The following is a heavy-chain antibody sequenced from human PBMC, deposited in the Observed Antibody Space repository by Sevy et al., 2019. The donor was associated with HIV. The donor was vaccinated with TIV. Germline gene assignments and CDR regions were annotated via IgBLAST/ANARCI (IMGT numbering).Heavy chain of an antibody. V-gene: IGHV3-48*03. J-gene: IGHJ5*02. CDR3: TRNGGAFDNGFDP. CDR1: GFTFSSYD. D-gene: IGHD2-8*01. CDR2: IRSGGGSI. Sequence: GGSLRLSCTASGFTFSSYDMNWVRQVPGKGLEWVSRIRSGGGSINYADSVKGRFTLSRDNAKNSLNLQMNSLRAEDTAVYYCTRNGGAFDNGFDPWGQGTLVTVSS.